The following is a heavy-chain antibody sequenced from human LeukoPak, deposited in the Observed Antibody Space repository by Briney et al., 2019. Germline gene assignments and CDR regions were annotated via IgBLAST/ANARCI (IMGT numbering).Heavy chain of an antibody. CDR2: IIPILGIA. CDR1: GGTFSSYA. J-gene: IGHJ4*02. D-gene: IGHD3-22*01. V-gene: IGHV1-69*04. CDR3: ARTYYYDSSVNYFDY. Sequence: GSSVKVSCKASGGTFSSYAISWVRQAPGQGLEWMGRIIPILGIANYAQKFQGRVTITADKSTSTAYMELSSLRSEDTAVYYCARTYYYDSSVNYFDYWGQGTLVTVSS.